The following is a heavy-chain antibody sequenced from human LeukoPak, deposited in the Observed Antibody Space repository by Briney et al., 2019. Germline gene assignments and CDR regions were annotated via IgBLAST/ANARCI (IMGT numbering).Heavy chain of an antibody. J-gene: IGHJ4*02. D-gene: IGHD3-9*01. CDR3: ARSAGNVLTGYYSYFDY. CDR1: GFIVSSKY. Sequence: PGGSVRLSCAASGFIVSSKYMSWVRQAPGKGLVWVSRINSDGSSTSYADSVKGRFTISRDNAKNSLYLQMNSLRAEDTAVYYCARSAGNVLTGYYSYFDYWGQGILVTVSS. V-gene: IGHV3-74*01. CDR2: INSDGSST.